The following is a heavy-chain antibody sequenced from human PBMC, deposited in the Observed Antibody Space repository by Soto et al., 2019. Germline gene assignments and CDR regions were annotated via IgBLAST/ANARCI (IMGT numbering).Heavy chain of an antibody. J-gene: IGHJ4*02. V-gene: IGHV6-1*01. CDR3: ARVSGGFNLRYFDY. Sequence: QTLSLTCAISGDSVSSNIAAWNLIRQSPSRGLEWLGRTYYRSKWYNDYAVSVKSRITINPDTSKNQFSLQLNSVTPEDTAVYYCARVSGGFNLRYFDYWGQGTLVTVPQ. CDR1: GDSVSSNIAA. CDR2: TYYRSKWYN. D-gene: IGHD5-12*01.